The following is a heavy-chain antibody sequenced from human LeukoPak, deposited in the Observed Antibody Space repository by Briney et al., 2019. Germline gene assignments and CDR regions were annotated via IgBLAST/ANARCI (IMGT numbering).Heavy chain of an antibody. CDR3: ATDYAGNSVPDY. V-gene: IGHV1-2*02. CDR1: GYTFTGYY. Sequence: ASVKVSCKASGYTFTGYYMHWVRQAPGQGLEWMGWINPNSGGTNYAQKFQGRVTMTRDASVSTAYMELSWLRSDDTALYYCATDYAGNSVPDYWGQGTLVTVSS. CDR2: INPNSGGT. D-gene: IGHD4-23*01. J-gene: IGHJ4*02.